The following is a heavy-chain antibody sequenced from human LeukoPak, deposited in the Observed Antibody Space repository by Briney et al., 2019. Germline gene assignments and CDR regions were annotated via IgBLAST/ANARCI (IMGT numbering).Heavy chain of an antibody. J-gene: IGHJ4*02. D-gene: IGHD4-23*01. CDR2: ISGDGGST. CDR1: GFTFDDYA. Sequence: GGSLRLSCAASGFTFDDYAMHWVRQAPGKGLEWVSLISGDGGSTYYADSVKGRFTISRDNSKNSLYLQMNSLRAEDTAVYYCARDPKLTTVVTFDYWGQGTLVTVSS. CDR3: ARDPKLTTVVTFDY. V-gene: IGHV3-43*02.